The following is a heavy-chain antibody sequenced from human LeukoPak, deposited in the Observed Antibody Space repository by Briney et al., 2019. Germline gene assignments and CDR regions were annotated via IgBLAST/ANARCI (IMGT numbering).Heavy chain of an antibody. CDR2: ISGSGGST. CDR1: GFTFSSYG. V-gene: IGHV3-23*01. D-gene: IGHD2-2*03. J-gene: IGHJ4*02. CDR3: AKDESWDGYCSR. Sequence: GGSLRLSCAASGFTFSSYGMSWVRQAPGKGLEWVSAISGSGGSTHYADSVKGRFTISRDNSKNTLYLQMNSLRAEDTAVYYCAKDESWDGYCSRWGQGTLVTVS.